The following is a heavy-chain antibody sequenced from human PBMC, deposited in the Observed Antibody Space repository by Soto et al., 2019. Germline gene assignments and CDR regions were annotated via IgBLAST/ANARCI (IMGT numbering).Heavy chain of an antibody. J-gene: IGHJ4*02. CDR2: IIPIFGTA. Sequence: GASVKVSCKASGGTFSSYAISWVRQAPGQGLEWMGGIIPIFGTANYAQKFQGRVTITADESTSTAYMELSSLRSEDTAVYYCASERSAESSVGYYFYYWGQGTLVTVSS. D-gene: IGHD3-22*01. CDR1: GGTFSSYA. V-gene: IGHV1-69*13. CDR3: ASERSAESSVGYYFYY.